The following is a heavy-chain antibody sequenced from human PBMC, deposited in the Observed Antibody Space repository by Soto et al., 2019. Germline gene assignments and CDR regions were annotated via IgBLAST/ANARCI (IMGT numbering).Heavy chain of an antibody. CDR3: AKAGTTVTKGYDDAFDI. V-gene: IGHV3-9*01. CDR1: GFTFDDYV. Sequence: GGSLRLSCAASGFTFDDYVMHWVRQAPGKGLEWVSGISWNSGSIGYADSVKGRFTISRDNAKNSLYLQMNSLRAEDTALYYCAKAGTTVTKGYDDAFDIWGQGTMVTVSS. J-gene: IGHJ3*02. CDR2: ISWNSGSI. D-gene: IGHD4-17*01.